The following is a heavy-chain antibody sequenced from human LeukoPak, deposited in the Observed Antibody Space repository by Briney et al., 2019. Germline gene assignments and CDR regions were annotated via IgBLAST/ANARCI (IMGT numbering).Heavy chain of an antibody. CDR2: ISAYNGDT. J-gene: IGHJ4*02. CDR3: ARDLWFGYYYYFDY. CDR1: GYTFNTYG. Sequence: ASVEVSCKASGYTFNTYGISWVRQAPGQGLEWMGWISAYNGDTNYAQKVQGRVTMTTDTSTSTVYMELRSLRSDDTAVYYCARDLWFGYYYYFDYWGQGTLVTVSS. D-gene: IGHD3-3*01. V-gene: IGHV1-18*01.